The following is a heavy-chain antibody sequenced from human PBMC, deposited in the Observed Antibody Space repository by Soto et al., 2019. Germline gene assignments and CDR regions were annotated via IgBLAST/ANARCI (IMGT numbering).Heavy chain of an antibody. CDR2: IYYSGST. Sequence: QLQLQESGPGLVKPSETLSLTCTVSGGSISSSSYYWVWIRQPPGKGLEWLGSIYYSGSTYYNPSLKSRFTISVETSKNQYCLRLSAVTAADTAVYCCARHAEGYGVVLPAAIRFDPWGQGTLVTVS. CDR3: ARHAEGYGVVLPAAIRFDP. CDR1: GGSISSSSYY. D-gene: IGHD2-2*01. J-gene: IGHJ5*02. V-gene: IGHV4-39*01.